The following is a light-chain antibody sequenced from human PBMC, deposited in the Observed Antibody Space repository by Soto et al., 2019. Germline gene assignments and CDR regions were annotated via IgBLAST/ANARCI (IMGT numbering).Light chain of an antibody. V-gene: IGKV1D-13*01. CDR2: DAS. J-gene: IGKJ4*01. Sequence: AIQLTQSPSSLSASVGDRVTITCRASQGISSALAWYQQKTGKAPQLLIYDASSLESGVPSRFSGSGSGTDFTLTISSLQPEDFATYYCQQFNNYPLTFGGGTEVDIK. CDR3: QQFNNYPLT. CDR1: QGISSA.